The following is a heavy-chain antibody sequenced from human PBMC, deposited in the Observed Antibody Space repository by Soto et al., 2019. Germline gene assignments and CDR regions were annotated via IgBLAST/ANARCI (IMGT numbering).Heavy chain of an antibody. Sequence: SETLSLTCTVSGGSISSYYWSWIRQPPGKGLEWIGYIYYSGSTNYNPSLKSRVTISVDTSKNQFSLKLSSVTAADTAVYYCARHRPTVNIVATNAFDIWGQGTMVTVSS. CDR1: GGSISSYY. J-gene: IGHJ3*02. CDR2: IYYSGST. D-gene: IGHD5-12*01. V-gene: IGHV4-59*08. CDR3: ARHRPTVNIVATNAFDI.